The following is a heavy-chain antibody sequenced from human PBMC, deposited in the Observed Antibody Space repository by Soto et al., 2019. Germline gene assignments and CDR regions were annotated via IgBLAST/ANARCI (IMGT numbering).Heavy chain of an antibody. V-gene: IGHV4-31*03. CDR3: ARRRGGLRFLGSPPNYGMDV. CDR1: GGSISSGGYY. D-gene: IGHD3-3*01. Sequence: QVQLQESGPGLVKPSQTLSLTCTVSGGSISSGGYYWSWIRQHPGKGLEWIGYIYYSGSTYYNPSLKSRVTISVDTSKNQFSLKLSSVTAADTAVYYCARRRGGLRFLGSPPNYGMDVWGQGTTVTVSS. CDR2: IYYSGST. J-gene: IGHJ6*02.